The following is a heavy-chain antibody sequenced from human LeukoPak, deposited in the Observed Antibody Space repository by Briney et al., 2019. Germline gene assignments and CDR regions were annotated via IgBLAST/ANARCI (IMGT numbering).Heavy chain of an antibody. V-gene: IGHV3-30*02. D-gene: IGHD6-13*01. CDR2: VRYDGSNK. CDR1: GFTFSSYG. Sequence: GGSLRLSCAASGFTFSSYGMHLVRQAPGKGLEWVAFVRYDGSNKYYAGSVKGRFTISRDNSKNTLYLQMNSLRAEDTAVYYCAKDRYSSSWYYFDYWGQGTLVTVSS. CDR3: AKDRYSSSWYYFDY. J-gene: IGHJ4*02.